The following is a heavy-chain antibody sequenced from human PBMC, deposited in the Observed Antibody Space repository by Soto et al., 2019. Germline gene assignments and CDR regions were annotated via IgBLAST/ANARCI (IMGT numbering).Heavy chain of an antibody. D-gene: IGHD3-22*01. CDR3: ASTKYDSSAYYDRYLGL. J-gene: IGHJ2*01. V-gene: IGHV1-69*06. CDR1: EDTFRNYA. CDR2: IIPIFGTA. Sequence: QVELVQSGAEVKKPGSSVKVSCQASEDTFRNYAISWVRQAPGQGLEWMGGIIPIFGTANYAQKLQGRVTISADTSANTVYLELSSLRSEDTAVYYCASTKYDSSAYYDRYLGLWGRGTLVTVSS.